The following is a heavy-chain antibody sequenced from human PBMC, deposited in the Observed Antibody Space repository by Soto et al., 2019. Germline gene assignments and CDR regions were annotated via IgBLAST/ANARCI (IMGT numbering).Heavy chain of an antibody. V-gene: IGHV4-59*08. D-gene: IGHD5-18*01. J-gene: IGHJ6*02. CDR3: ARQGYGPQQGLVDA. CDR1: GGSIINYY. Sequence: QVQLQQSGPCLVKPSETLSLTCTVSGGSIINYYCSWFRQSPGKGLEWIGYINHDGYSAYNLSLKRRITMSADTSKTQFSLMLDSVTATDTAVYYCARQGYGPQQGLVDAWGQGTTDIVSS. CDR2: INHDGYS.